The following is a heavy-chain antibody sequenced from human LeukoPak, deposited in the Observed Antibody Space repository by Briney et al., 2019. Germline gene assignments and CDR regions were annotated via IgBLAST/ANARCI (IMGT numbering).Heavy chain of an antibody. D-gene: IGHD1-26*01. CDR1: GGSISSSSYY. Sequence: SETLSLTCTVSGGSISSSSYYWGWIRQPPGKGLEWIGSIYYSGSASYNPSLKSRVTISVDTSKNQLSLKLSSLTAADTAVYYCARHEYSGSYYGLSWFDPWGQGTLVTVSS. V-gene: IGHV4-39*01. J-gene: IGHJ5*02. CDR3: ARHEYSGSYYGLSWFDP. CDR2: IYYSGSA.